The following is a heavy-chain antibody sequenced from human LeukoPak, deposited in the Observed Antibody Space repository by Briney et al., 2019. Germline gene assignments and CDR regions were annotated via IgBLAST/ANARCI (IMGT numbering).Heavy chain of an antibody. D-gene: IGHD3-16*01. CDR2: IKQDGSEK. J-gene: IGHJ4*02. V-gene: IGHV3-7*01. CDR1: GFTFSSYW. Sequence: TGGSLRLSCAAPGFTFSSYWMSWVRQAPGKGLEWVANIKQDGSEKYYVDSVKGRFTISRDNAKNSLYLQMNSLRAEDTAVYYCARGRPFMITFAPFDYWGQGTLVTVSS. CDR3: ARGRPFMITFAPFDY.